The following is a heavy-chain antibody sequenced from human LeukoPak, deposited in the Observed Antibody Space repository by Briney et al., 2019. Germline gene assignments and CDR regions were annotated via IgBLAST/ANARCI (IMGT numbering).Heavy chain of an antibody. D-gene: IGHD6-19*01. V-gene: IGHV4-59*11. CDR3: ASLSGWPPYYFAY. Sequence: MSSETLSLTCAMSGGSISSHCGSFIRQPPGKGLEWIGYICNNGNTNYNPSLKSRVIISVDTSKNQLSLKLTSVTAADTAVYYCASLSGWPPYYFAYWGQGTRVTVSS. CDR1: GGSISSHC. J-gene: IGHJ4*02. CDR2: ICNNGNT.